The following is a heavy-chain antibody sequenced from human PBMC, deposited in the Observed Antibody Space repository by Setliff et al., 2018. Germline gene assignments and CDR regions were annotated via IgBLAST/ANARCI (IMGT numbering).Heavy chain of an antibody. CDR1: GYSFISYW. J-gene: IGHJ5*02. CDR3: AQKHQRASWAFDP. V-gene: IGHV5-51*01. D-gene: IGHD2-2*01. CDR2: IYPGDSDI. Sequence: GESLKISCQTSGYSFISYWIGWVRQMPGKGLEWMGIIYPGDSDIRYSPSFEGQVTISADKSITTAYLQWDSLKASDTAIYYCAQKHQRASWAFDPWGRGTLVTVSS.